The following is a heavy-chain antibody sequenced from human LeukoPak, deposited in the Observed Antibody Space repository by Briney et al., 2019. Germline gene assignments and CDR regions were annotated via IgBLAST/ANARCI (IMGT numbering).Heavy chain of an antibody. Sequence: GGSLRLSCAASGFTFSSYWMNWVRQAPGKGLEWVASIKQDGSEKYYVDSVKGRFTISRDSAKNSLYLQMNSLRAEDTAVYFCACLRGPSDYWGQGTLVTVSS. D-gene: IGHD4-17*01. CDR1: GFTFSSYW. V-gene: IGHV3-7*01. J-gene: IGHJ4*02. CDR2: IKQDGSEK. CDR3: ACLRGPSDY.